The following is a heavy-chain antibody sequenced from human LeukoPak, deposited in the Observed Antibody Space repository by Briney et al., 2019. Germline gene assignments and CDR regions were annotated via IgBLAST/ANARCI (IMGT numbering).Heavy chain of an antibody. CDR1: GDSISSYY. CDR2: IYYSGST. D-gene: IGHD4-23*01. CDR3: ARGLIGRWRDGAFDI. Sequence: SETLSLTCTVSGDSISSYYWSWIRQPPGKGLEWIGYIYYSGSTNYNPSLKSRVTMSLDTSKNQFSLKLSSVTAADTAVYYCARGLIGRWRDGAFDIWGQGTMVTVSS. J-gene: IGHJ3*02. V-gene: IGHV4-59*01.